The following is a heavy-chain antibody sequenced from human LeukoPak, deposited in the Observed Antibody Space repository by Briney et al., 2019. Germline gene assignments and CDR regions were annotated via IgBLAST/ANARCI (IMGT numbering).Heavy chain of an antibody. D-gene: IGHD3-22*01. J-gene: IGHJ3*02. Sequence: GGSLRLSCAASGFTFSSYSMNWVRQAPGKGLDWVSSISSSSSYIYYADSVKGRFTISRDNAKNSLYLQMNSLRAEDTAVYYCARLNGYYDAFDIWGQGTMVTVSS. CDR2: ISSSSSYI. CDR1: GFTFSSYS. V-gene: IGHV3-21*01. CDR3: ARLNGYYDAFDI.